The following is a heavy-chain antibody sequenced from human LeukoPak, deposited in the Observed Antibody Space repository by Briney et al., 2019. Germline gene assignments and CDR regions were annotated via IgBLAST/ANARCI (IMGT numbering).Heavy chain of an antibody. J-gene: IGHJ4*02. CDR1: GFTFSSYG. V-gene: IGHV3-30*18. D-gene: IGHD3-22*01. CDR2: ISYDGSNK. CDR3: AKDGLYYYDSSGYYTPDY. Sequence: GGSLRLSCAASGFTFSSYGMHWVRQAPGKGLEWVAVISYDGSNKYYADSVKGRFTISRDNSKNTLYLQMNSLRAEDTAVYYCAKDGLYYYDSSGYYTPDYWGQGTLVTVSS.